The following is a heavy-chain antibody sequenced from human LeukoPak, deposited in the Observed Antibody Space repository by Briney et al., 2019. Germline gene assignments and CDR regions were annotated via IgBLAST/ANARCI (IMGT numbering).Heavy chain of an antibody. V-gene: IGHV3-7*04. Sequence: PGGSLRLSCAASGFTFSNYWMTWVRQAPGKGLEWVANIKQDASEMYYVDSVKGRLTISRDNAKNSLYLQMNSLRAEDTAVYYCARDRYCSGNWGQGTLVTVSS. CDR1: GFTFSNYW. J-gene: IGHJ4*02. CDR3: ARDRYCSGN. CDR2: IKQDASEM. D-gene: IGHD2-15*01.